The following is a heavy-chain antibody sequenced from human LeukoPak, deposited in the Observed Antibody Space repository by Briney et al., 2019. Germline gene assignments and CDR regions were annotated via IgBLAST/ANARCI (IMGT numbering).Heavy chain of an antibody. CDR1: GFSVSSNY. V-gene: IGHV3-53*01. Sequence: PGGSLRLSCVASGFSVSSNYMSWVRRAPGKGLEWVSLLYTDGTTYYASSVEGRFTISRDNAKNSLYLQMNSLRAEDTAVYYCARDLGLWGQGTLVTVSS. CDR3: ARDLGL. J-gene: IGHJ4*02. CDR2: LYTDGTT. D-gene: IGHD3-16*01.